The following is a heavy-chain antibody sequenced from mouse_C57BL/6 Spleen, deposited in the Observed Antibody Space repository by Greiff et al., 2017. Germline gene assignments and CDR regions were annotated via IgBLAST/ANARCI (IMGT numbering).Heavy chain of an antibody. D-gene: IGHD2-5*01. CDR1: GYAFTNYL. J-gene: IGHJ1*03. CDR3: ARSYSHYPYWYFDV. V-gene: IGHV1-54*01. Sequence: VQVVESGAELVRPGTSVKVSCKASGYAFTNYLIEWVKQRPGQGLEWIGVINPGSGGTNYNEKFKGKATLTADKSSSTAYMQLSSLTSEDSAVYFCARSYSHYPYWYFDVWGTGTTVTVSA. CDR2: INPGSGGT.